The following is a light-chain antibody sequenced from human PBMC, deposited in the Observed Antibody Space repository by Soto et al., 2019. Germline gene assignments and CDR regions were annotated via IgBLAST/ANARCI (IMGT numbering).Light chain of an antibody. V-gene: IGKV3-20*01. CDR1: QSVSSST. CDR3: QQYGSAPSGT. Sequence: LTQTPASLSLSQGERGTVSCRASQSVSSSTLAWYQQKPGQTPRLLIYVASSRATVIPDRFSGSGSGTDFALAISRLEPEDFAVYYCQQYGSAPSGTFGQGTKLDVK. CDR2: VAS. J-gene: IGKJ1*01.